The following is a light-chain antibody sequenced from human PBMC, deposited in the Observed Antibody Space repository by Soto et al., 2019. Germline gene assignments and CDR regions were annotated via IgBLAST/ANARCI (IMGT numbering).Light chain of an antibody. V-gene: IGKV1-27*01. CDR2: GAS. Sequence: DIQLTQSPSSLSASVGARVTITCRASQDISTYLAWYQQKPGKVPKLLIYGASTLQSGVPSRFSGSGSGTDFTLTISSLQTEEVATYYCQNYNRAPWTFGQGTKVESK. J-gene: IGKJ1*01. CDR1: QDISTY. CDR3: QNYNRAPWT.